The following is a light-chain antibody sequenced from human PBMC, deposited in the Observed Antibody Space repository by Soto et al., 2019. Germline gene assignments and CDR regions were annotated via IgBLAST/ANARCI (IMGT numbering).Light chain of an antibody. CDR2: DAS. V-gene: IGKV3D-15*01. CDR1: QYVSSY. J-gene: IGKJ1*01. CDR3: QQYNNWPPWT. Sequence: EIVLTQSPGTLSLSPGERATLFCRASQYVSSYLAWYQQKPGQAPRLLIYDASNRATGIPARFSGSGSGTEFTLTISSLQSEDFAVYYCQQYNNWPPWTFGQGTKVDIK.